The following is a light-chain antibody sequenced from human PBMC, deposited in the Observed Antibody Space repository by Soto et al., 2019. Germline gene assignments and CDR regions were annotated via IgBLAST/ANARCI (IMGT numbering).Light chain of an antibody. V-gene: IGLV2-14*01. CDR2: DVS. Sequence: QPALTQPASVSGSPGQSITVSCIGTSSDVGAYNYVSWYQQHPGKAPKLIIRDVSDRPSGVSTRFSGSKSGNTASLTISGLQAEDEAYYYCSSYASINTQLFGGGTQLTVL. J-gene: IGLJ2*01. CDR3: SSYASINTQL. CDR1: SSDVGAYNY.